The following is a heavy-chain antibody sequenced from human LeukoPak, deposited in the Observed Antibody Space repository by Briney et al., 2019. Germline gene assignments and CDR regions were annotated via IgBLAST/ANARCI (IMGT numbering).Heavy chain of an antibody. Sequence: PGGSLRLSRAASGFTFSSNCMHWVRQAPGRGLEWVAVIWYDGSNKYYEDSVKGRVTITRDNSKNTQYLQMNSLRPEDTAVYYCARELYSSESCAFDIWGQGTMVTVSS. CDR1: GFTFSSNC. CDR3: ARELYSSESCAFDI. V-gene: IGHV3-33*01. CDR2: IWYDGSNK. J-gene: IGHJ3*02. D-gene: IGHD6-19*01.